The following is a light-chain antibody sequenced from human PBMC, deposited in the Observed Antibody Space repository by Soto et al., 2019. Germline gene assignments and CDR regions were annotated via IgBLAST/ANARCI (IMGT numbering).Light chain of an antibody. Sequence: DIQMTQSPSSLSASVGDRVTITCRASQGISSYLNWYQQKPGKAPKLLIYAASSLQSGVPSRFSGSGSGTDFTLTISRLQPEDFVTYYCQQSYSTPCTFGRGTKLEIK. CDR3: QQSYSTPCT. CDR2: AAS. CDR1: QGISSY. V-gene: IGKV1-39*01. J-gene: IGKJ2*02.